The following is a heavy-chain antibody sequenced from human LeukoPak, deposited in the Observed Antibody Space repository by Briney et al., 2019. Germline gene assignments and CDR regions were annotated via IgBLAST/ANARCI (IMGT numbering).Heavy chain of an antibody. CDR1: GYXFTSYW. V-gene: IGHV5-51*01. CDR3: ARLGDIPLYFLDY. J-gene: IGHJ4*02. Sequence: GESLKISCNGSGYXFTSYWICWVRQMPGKGLEWMGIIYPGDSDTRYSPSFQGQVTISADKSISTAYLQWSSLKASDTAMYYCARLGDIPLYFLDYWGQGTLVTVSS. CDR2: IYPGDSDT. D-gene: IGHD2-15*01.